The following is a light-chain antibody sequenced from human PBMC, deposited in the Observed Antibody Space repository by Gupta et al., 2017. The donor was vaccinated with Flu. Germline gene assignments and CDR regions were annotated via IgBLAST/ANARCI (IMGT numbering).Light chain of an antibody. Sequence: DTQMTQSPSSVSASVGDRVTVTCRASQVIYSQLGWYQQKPGKAPKLLIYPASTLQSGVPSTFSGSDSETDFTLTITSLQPEDAAIYYCQQAASFPLTFGGGSKVEIK. CDR1: QVIYSQ. J-gene: IGKJ4*01. V-gene: IGKV1-12*01. CDR2: PAS. CDR3: QQAASFPLT.